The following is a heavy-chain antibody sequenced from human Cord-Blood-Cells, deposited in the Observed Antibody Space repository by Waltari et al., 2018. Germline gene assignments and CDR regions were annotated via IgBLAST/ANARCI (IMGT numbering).Heavy chain of an antibody. CDR3: ATEIKYSSSSGFDY. D-gene: IGHD6-6*01. J-gene: IGHJ4*02. CDR1: GFTFDDYA. CDR2: ISWNSGSI. V-gene: IGHV3-9*01. Sequence: EVQLVESGGGLVQPGRSLRLSCAASGFTFDDYAMHWVRPAPGKGLEWVAGISWNSGSIGYADSVKGRFTISRDNAKNSLYLQMNSLRAEDTALYYCATEIKYSSSSGFDYWGQGTLVTVSS.